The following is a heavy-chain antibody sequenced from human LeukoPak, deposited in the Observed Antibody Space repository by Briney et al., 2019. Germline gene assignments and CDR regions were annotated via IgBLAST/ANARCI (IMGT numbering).Heavy chain of an antibody. D-gene: IGHD3-10*01. CDR1: EFTLNRYW. CDR2: IKQDGSEA. Sequence: GGSLRLSCAASEFTLNRYWMSWVRQAPGKGLQWVANIKQDGSEAHYVESVKGRFTISRDNAKNSLSLQMSSLNVDDTGVYFCTRDALFGSGRTHLDFWSQGTLVSVSS. CDR3: TRDALFGSGRTHLDF. V-gene: IGHV3-7*04. J-gene: IGHJ4*02.